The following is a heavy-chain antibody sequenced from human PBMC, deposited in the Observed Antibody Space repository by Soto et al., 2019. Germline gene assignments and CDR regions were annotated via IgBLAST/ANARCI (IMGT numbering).Heavy chain of an antibody. Sequence: ASVKVSCKASGYTFTSYGLSWVQQAPGQGLEWMGWINGYTGNTNYAQKFQGRVTMTTDTSTNTAYLDLWTLISDDTAVYYCARSWVTGKGGIDVWGQGTTVTVSS. CDR1: GYTFTSYG. V-gene: IGHV1-18*01. CDR2: INGYTGNT. CDR3: ARSWVTGKGGIDV. D-gene: IGHD3-16*01. J-gene: IGHJ6*02.